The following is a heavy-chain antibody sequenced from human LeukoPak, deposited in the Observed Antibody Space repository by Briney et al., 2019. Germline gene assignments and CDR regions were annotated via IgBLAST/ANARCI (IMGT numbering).Heavy chain of an antibody. D-gene: IGHD6-13*01. Sequence: ASVKVSCKASGYTFTGYYMQWVRQAPGQGLEWMGWINPNSGGTNYAQKFQGRVTMTRDTSISTAYMELSRLRSDDTAVYYCARGATKVGQQLVQVDPWGQGTLVTVSS. CDR2: INPNSGGT. J-gene: IGHJ5*02. CDR3: ARGATKVGQQLVQVDP. V-gene: IGHV1-2*02. CDR1: GYTFTGYY.